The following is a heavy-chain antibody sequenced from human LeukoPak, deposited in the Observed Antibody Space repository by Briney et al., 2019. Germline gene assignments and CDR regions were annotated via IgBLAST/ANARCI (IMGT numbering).Heavy chain of an antibody. D-gene: IGHD3-3*01. CDR1: GYTFTGYY. CDR2: INPNSGGT. V-gene: IGHV1-2*02. J-gene: IGHJ4*02. Sequence: ASVKVSCKPSGYTFTGYYLHWVRQAPGQGLEWIGWINPNSGGTNYAQKFQGRVTMTRDTSISTAYMELSRLRYDDTAVFYCARFPAGGVVIRKYYFDYWGQGTLVTVSS. CDR3: ARFPAGGVVIRKYYFDY.